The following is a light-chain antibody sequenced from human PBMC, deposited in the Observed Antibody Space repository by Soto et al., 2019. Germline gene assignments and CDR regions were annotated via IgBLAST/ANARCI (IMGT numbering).Light chain of an antibody. V-gene: IGLV1-51*01. Sequence: QSALTQPPSVSAAPGQKVTISCPGSSSNIGNNDVSWYQQLPGTAPKLLVYDNNRRASGIPDRFSGSKTGTSATLGITGLQTGDEADYYCGTWDNSLTPGRVFGGGTKVTVL. J-gene: IGLJ3*02. CDR2: DNN. CDR3: GTWDNSLTPGRV. CDR1: SSNIGNND.